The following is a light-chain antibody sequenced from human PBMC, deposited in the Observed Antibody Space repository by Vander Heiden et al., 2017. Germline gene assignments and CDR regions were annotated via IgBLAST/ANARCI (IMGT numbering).Light chain of an antibody. CDR1: VFARQN. Sequence: SSDLTQPPSVSVSPGQTAKITCSGDVFARQNAYWYQQKPGQAPLLVINSDTKRPSGIPERFSGSISGTIVTLTISDGQAEDEADYYCQSADSSGTYSVVFGGGTQLTVL. J-gene: IGLJ2*01. CDR2: SDT. CDR3: QSADSSGTYSVV. V-gene: IGLV3-25*03.